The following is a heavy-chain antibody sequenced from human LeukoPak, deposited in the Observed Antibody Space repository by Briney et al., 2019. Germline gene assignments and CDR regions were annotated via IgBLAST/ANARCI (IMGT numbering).Heavy chain of an antibody. CDR3: ARTLYPWNFDY. D-gene: IGHD2-2*02. V-gene: IGHV4-39*07. CDR2: IYYSGST. Sequence: PSETLSLTCTVSGDSISSNSYYWGWIRQPPGKGLEWIASIYYSGSTYYNPSLKSRVTISVNTSKNQFSLRLNSVTAADTAVYYCARTLYPWNFDYWGQGTLVTVS. CDR1: GDSISSNSYY. J-gene: IGHJ4*02.